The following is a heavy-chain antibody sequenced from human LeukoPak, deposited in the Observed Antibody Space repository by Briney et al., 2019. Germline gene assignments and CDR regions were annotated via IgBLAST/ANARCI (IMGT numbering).Heavy chain of an antibody. D-gene: IGHD3-22*01. Sequence: GGSLRLSCPVSGCTFSDYAMTWVRQAPGKGLEWVSSIFAGGGAALYADSVSGRSTIFRDDSKSTLFLQMHSLRAEDTAIYYCAKNYYDRRGPYSWVFDYWGQGTLVTVSS. CDR3: AKNYYDRRGPYSWVFDY. CDR2: IFAGGGAA. J-gene: IGHJ4*02. CDR1: GCTFSDYA. V-gene: IGHV3-23*01.